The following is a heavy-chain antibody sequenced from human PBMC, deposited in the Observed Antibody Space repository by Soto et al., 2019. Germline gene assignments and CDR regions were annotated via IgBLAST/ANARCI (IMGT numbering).Heavy chain of an antibody. CDR2: IYYSGTT. Sequence: PSETLSLTCTVSGGSISSSSYYWGWIRQPPGKGREWSESIYYSGTTYYNQSLKSRVTISADTSKIQFSLNLSSVTAADTAVYYFARHDGIVVVPAATLRRYGMDVCGHGTTVTVSS. D-gene: IGHD2-2*01. V-gene: IGHV4-39*01. CDR1: GGSISSSSYY. CDR3: ARHDGIVVVPAATLRRYGMDV. J-gene: IGHJ6*02.